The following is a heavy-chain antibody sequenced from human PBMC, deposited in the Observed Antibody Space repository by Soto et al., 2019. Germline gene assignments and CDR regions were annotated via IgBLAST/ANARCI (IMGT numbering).Heavy chain of an antibody. Sequence: PSETLSLTCTVSVGSISSYYWSWIRQPAGKGLEWIGRIYTSGSTNYNPSLKSRVTMSVDTSKNQFSLKLSSVTAADTAVYYCARGSLGRYFDWLLDYWGQGTLVTVSS. J-gene: IGHJ4*02. D-gene: IGHD3-9*01. CDR3: ARGSLGRYFDWLLDY. CDR1: VGSISSYY. V-gene: IGHV4-4*07. CDR2: IYTSGST.